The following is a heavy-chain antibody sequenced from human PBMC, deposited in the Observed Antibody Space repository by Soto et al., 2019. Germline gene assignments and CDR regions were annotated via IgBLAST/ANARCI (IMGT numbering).Heavy chain of an antibody. V-gene: IGHV3-74*01. CDR2: INSDGIST. CDR3: ARHGDY. CDR1: GFTFSVYW. J-gene: IGHJ4*02. Sequence: PGGSLRLSCAASGFTFSVYWLHWVRQAPGQGLVWVSRINSDGISTSYADSVKGRFTISRDNAKNTLYLQMNNLRAEDTAVYYCARHGDYWGQGTLVTVSS.